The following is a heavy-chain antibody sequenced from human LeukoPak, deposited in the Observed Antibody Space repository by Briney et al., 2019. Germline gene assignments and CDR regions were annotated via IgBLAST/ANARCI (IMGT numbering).Heavy chain of an antibody. CDR1: GYSFTSYW. J-gene: IGHJ4*02. D-gene: IGHD3-9*01. Sequence: GESLKISCKGSGYSFTSYWISWVRQMPGKGLEWMGRIDPSDSYTTYSPSSQGHVSISADKSMSTAHLQWSSLKASDTAMYFCARRFYDISEGFDYWGQGTLVTVSS. V-gene: IGHV5-10-1*01. CDR2: IDPSDSYT. CDR3: ARRFYDISEGFDY.